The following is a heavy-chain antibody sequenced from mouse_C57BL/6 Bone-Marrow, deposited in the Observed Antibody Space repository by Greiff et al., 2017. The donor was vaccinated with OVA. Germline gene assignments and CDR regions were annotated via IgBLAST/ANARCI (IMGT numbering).Heavy chain of an antibody. CDR2: ISDGGSYT. J-gene: IGHJ3*01. CDR3: ARDGRLRRGSWFAY. Sequence: DVMLVESGGGLVKPGGSLKLSCAASGFTFSSYAMSWVRQTPEKRLEWVATISDGGSYTYYPDNVKGRFTISRDNAKNNLYLQMSHLKSEDTAMYYWARDGRLRRGSWFAYWGQGTLVTVSA. V-gene: IGHV5-4*01. CDR1: GFTFSSYA. D-gene: IGHD2-2*01.